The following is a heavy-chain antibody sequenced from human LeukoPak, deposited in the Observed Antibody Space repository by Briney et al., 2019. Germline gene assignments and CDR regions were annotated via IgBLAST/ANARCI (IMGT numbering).Heavy chain of an antibody. CDR2: ISGSGGST. D-gene: IGHD1-26*01. CDR1: GFTFSSYA. V-gene: IGHV3-23*01. CDR3: ASEFYSGSYPAPDY. Sequence: GGSLRLSCAASGFTFSSYAMSWVRQAPGKGLEWVSAISGSGGSTYYADSVKGRFTISRDNSKNTLYLQMNSLRAEDTAVYYCASEFYSGSYPAPDYWGQGTLVTVSS. J-gene: IGHJ4*02.